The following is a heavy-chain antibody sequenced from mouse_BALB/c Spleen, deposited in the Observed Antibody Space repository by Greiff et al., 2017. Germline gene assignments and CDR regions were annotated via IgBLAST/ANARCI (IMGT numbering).Heavy chain of an antibody. D-gene: IGHD2-12*01. V-gene: IGHV3-2*02. Sequence: VQLQQSGPGLVKPSQSLSLTCTVTGYSITSDYAWNWIRQFPGNKLEWMGYISYSGSTSYNPSLKSRISITRDTSKNQFFLQLNSVTTEDTATYYCARVGYSRGFAYWGQGTLVTVSA. CDR2: ISYSGST. CDR1: GYSITSDYA. J-gene: IGHJ3*01. CDR3: ARVGYSRGFAY.